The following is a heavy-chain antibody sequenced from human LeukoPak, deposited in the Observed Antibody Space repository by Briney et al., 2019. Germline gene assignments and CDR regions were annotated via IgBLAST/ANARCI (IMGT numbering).Heavy chain of an antibody. J-gene: IGHJ5*02. Sequence: ASVKVSCKASGYTFTSYAMHWVRQAPGQRLEWMGWINAGNGNTKYSQKFQGRVTITRDTSASTAYMELSSLRSEDTAVYYCARGGIAAAGPRGWFDPWGQGTLVTVSS. CDR2: INAGNGNT. V-gene: IGHV1-3*01. CDR3: ARGGIAAAGPRGWFDP. CDR1: GYTFTSYA. D-gene: IGHD6-13*01.